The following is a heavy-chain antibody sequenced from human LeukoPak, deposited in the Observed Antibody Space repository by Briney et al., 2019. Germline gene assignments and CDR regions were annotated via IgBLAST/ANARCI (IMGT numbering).Heavy chain of an antibody. V-gene: IGHV3-23*01. D-gene: IGHD3-10*01. CDR3: AKDHYYGSGSYNLFFDY. CDR2: ISGSGGST. CDR1: GFTFSSYA. J-gene: IGHJ4*02. Sequence: PGGSLRLSCAASGFTFSSYAMSWVRQAPGKGLEWVSAISGSGGSTYYADSVKGRFTISRDNSKNTLYLQMNSLRAEDTAVYYCAKDHYYGSGSYNLFFDYWGQGTLVTVSS.